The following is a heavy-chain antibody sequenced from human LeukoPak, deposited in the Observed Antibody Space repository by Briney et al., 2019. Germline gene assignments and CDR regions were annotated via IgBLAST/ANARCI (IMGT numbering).Heavy chain of an antibody. CDR3: ARETYYYGSGSYYRVNYFDY. Sequence: ASVKVSCKASGYTFTSYGISWVRQAPGQGLEWMGWISAYNGNTNYAQKLQGRVTMTTDTSTSTAYMELSSLRSEDTAVYYCARETYYYGSGSYYRVNYFDYWGQGTLVTVSS. V-gene: IGHV1-18*01. J-gene: IGHJ4*02. D-gene: IGHD3-10*01. CDR1: GYTFTSYG. CDR2: ISAYNGNT.